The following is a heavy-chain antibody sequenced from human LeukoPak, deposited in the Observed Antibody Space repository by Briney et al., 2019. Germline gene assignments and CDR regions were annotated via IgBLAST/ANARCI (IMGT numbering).Heavy chain of an antibody. V-gene: IGHV3-72*01. J-gene: IGHJ3*02. CDR2: TRDKARGYTT. D-gene: IGHD3-22*01. CDR3: ARDGAEGDNSAFDM. CDR1: GVILSDHH. Sequence: SGGSLRLSCAASGVILSDHHMDWVRQAPGKGLEWVGRTRDKARGYTTEYAASVKGRFTISRDDSKTLVYLQMNSLKTEDTAVYFCARDGAEGDNSAFDMWGQGTVVTVYS.